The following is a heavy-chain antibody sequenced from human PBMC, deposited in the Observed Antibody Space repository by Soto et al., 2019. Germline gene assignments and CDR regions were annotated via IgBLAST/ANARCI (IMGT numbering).Heavy chain of an antibody. D-gene: IGHD5-18*01. V-gene: IGHV1-69*13. CDR1: GGTFSSYA. CDR3: ARKIRSHGSQQGYNWFDP. CDR2: IIPIFITA. Sequence: SVKVSCKASGGTFSSYAVSWVRQAPGQGLEWMGDIIPIFITANYAQKFQGRVTISADESTSTACMELSSLRSEDTAVYYCARKIRSHGSQQGYNWFDPWGQGTLVTVSS. J-gene: IGHJ5*02.